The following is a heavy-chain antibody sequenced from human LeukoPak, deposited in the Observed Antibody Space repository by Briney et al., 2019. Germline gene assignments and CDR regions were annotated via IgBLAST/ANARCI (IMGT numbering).Heavy chain of an antibody. J-gene: IGHJ6*03. CDR2: ISAYNGNT. V-gene: IGHV1-18*01. CDR3: ARYTKSSSSIWYYYYYYYMDV. Sequence: GASVKVSCKASGYTFTSYGISWVRQAPGQGLEWMGWISAYNGNTNYAQKLQVRVTMTTDTSTSTAYMELRSLRSDDTAVYYCARYTKSSSSIWYYYYYYYMDVWGKGTTVTVSS. CDR1: GYTFTSYG. D-gene: IGHD6-6*01.